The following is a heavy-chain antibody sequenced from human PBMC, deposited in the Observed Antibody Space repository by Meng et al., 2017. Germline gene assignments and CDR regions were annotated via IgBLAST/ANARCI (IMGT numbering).Heavy chain of an antibody. CDR3: ARAAYCGAGCYWYFDL. J-gene: IGHJ2*01. D-gene: IGHD2-21*02. V-gene: IGHV4-59*01. CDR1: GGSISDYY. CDR2: IHSSGRT. Sequence: QVQLRESGPGLVKPSETLSLTCTVSGGSISDYYWSWIRQPPGKGLEWIGYIHSSGRTSNNPSLTSRATISVDTSKNQFSLKLSSVTAADAAVYYCARAAYCGAGCYWYFDLWGRGTLVTVSS.